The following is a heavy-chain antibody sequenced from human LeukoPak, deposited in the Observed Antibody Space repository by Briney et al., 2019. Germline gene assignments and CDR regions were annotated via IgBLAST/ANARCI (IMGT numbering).Heavy chain of an antibody. D-gene: IGHD6-19*01. V-gene: IGHV4-59*02. CDR1: GGSVSSSY. CDR3: ARSSGWYFGAFDT. CDR2: IYDSGTT. J-gene: IGHJ3*02. Sequence: SETLSLTCTVSGGSVSSSYWSWIRQPPGKGLEWVGYIYDSGTTNYNPSLNSRVTISLDTPKNQFSLNLTSVSAADTAVYYCARSSGWYFGAFDTWGQGTMVTVSS.